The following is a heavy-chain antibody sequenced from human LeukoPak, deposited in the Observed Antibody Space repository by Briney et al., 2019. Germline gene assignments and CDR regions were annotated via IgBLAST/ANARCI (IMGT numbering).Heavy chain of an antibody. CDR3: TRDTLLRYFDWFVPFDY. J-gene: IGHJ4*02. Sequence: GGSLRLSCTASGFTFGDYAMSWFRQAPGKGLEWVGFIRSKAYGGTTEYAASVKGRFTISRDDSKSIAYLQMNSLKTEDTAVYYCTRDTLLRYFDWFVPFDYWGQGTLVTVCS. D-gene: IGHD3-9*01. V-gene: IGHV3-49*03. CDR1: GFTFGDYA. CDR2: IRSKAYGGTT.